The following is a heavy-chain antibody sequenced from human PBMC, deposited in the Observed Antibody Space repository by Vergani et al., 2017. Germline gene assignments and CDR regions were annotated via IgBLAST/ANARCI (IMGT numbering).Heavy chain of an antibody. D-gene: IGHD5-18*01. CDR3: SRGRGYSFGYSDY. Sequence: EVQLVESGGGLVPPGRSLRLSCAASGFSFGDYAMTWVRQAPGMGLGWVAFIRNKAYGGTTEYAASVKGRFTIASDDSKRLAYLQLSGLKTEDTAVYFCSRGRGYSFGYSDYWGQGTLVTVSS. V-gene: IGHV3-49*04. J-gene: IGHJ4*02. CDR1: GFSFGDYA. CDR2: IRNKAYGGTT.